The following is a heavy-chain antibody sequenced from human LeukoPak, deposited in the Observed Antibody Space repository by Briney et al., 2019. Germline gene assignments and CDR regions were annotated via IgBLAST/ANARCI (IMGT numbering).Heavy chain of an antibody. V-gene: IGHV4-39*07. D-gene: IGHD3-22*01. J-gene: IGHJ5*02. CDR1: GGSISSSSYY. CDR3: ARGLSGDSSGYHWFDP. Sequence: PSETLSLTCTVSGGSISSSSYYWGWIRQPPGKGLEWIGSIYYSGSTNYNPSLKSRVTISVDTSKNQFSLKLSSVTAADTAVYYCARGLSGDSSGYHWFDPWGQGTLVTVSS. CDR2: IYYSGST.